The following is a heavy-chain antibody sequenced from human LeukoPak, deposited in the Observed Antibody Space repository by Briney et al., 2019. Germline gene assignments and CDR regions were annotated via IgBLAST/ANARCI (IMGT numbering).Heavy chain of an antibody. CDR2: INTYNGDT. V-gene: IGHV1-18*01. D-gene: IGHD3-10*01. J-gene: IGHJ4*02. CDR1: GYIFTNYG. CDR3: TRGLRTLTMVRGVDVGY. Sequence: ASVKVSCKASGYIFTNYGISWVRQAPGQGFEWMGWINTYNGDTKYAQKLQGRVTMTTDTSTSTAYMELRSLRSDDTAVYYCTRGLRTLTMVRGVDVGYWGQGTLVTVSS.